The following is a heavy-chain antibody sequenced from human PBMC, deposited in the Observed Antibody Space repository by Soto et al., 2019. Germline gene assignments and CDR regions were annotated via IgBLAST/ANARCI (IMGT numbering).Heavy chain of an antibody. CDR2: IDPRDSYT. D-gene: IGHD2-2*01. V-gene: IGHV5-10-1*01. J-gene: IGHJ5*02. CDR3: ARLYCSSSTCDSWFDP. Sequence: GGSLKISGTGFGYTFTTFWISWVRQMPWRGLEWMGRIDPRDSYTNYSPSFQGHVTISVDKSISTAYLQWGSLKASDTAMYYCARLYCSSSTCDSWFDPWGQGTLVTVSS. CDR1: GYTFTTFW.